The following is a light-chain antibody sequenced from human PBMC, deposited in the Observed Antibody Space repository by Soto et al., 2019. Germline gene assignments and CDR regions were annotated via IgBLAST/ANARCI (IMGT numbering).Light chain of an antibody. J-gene: IGKJ2*01. Sequence: EIVLTQSPATLSVSPGERATLSCRASQSVSGNLAWHQQKPGQAPRLLIFDVSTRATGIPARFSGSGSGTEFTLTISSLQAGDSAVYYCQQYNDWPRTFGQGTKLEIK. CDR2: DVS. CDR1: QSVSGN. CDR3: QQYNDWPRT. V-gene: IGKV3-15*01.